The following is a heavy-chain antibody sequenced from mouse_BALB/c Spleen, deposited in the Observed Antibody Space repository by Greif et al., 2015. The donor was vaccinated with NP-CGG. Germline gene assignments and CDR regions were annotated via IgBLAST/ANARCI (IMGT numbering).Heavy chain of an antibody. CDR3: ARRGITTAPHYFDY. D-gene: IGHD1-2*01. J-gene: IGHJ2*01. Sequence: DVKLVESGGGLVKPGGSLKLSCAASGFTFSSYAMSWVRQTPEKRLEWVATISSGGSYTYYPDSVKGRFTISRDNAKNTLYLQMSSLRSEDTAMYYCARRGITTAPHYFDYWGQGTTLTVSS. V-gene: IGHV5-9-1*01. CDR2: ISSGGSYT. CDR1: GFTFSSYA.